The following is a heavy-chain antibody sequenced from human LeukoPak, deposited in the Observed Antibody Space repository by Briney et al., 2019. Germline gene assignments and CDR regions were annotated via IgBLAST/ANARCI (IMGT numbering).Heavy chain of an antibody. D-gene: IGHD2-2*01. CDR3: ARVGGHCTSTSCPPPDY. V-gene: IGHV3-21*01. CDR2: IDRSSRYL. CDR1: GFTFSSYN. Sequence: GGSLRLSCAASGFTFSSYNMDWVRQAPGKGLEWVSFIDRSSRYLSQADSVKGRFTISRDNAKSSVFLQMNSLRAEDTAVYYCARVGGHCTSTSCPPPDYWGQGSLVTASS. J-gene: IGHJ4*02.